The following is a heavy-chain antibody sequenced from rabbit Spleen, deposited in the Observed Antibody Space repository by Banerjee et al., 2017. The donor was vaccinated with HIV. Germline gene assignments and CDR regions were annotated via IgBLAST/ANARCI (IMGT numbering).Heavy chain of an antibody. Sequence: QEQLEESGGDLVKPGASLTLTCTTSGFDFSSNAMCWVRQAPGKGPEWIACIYTGSGNTYYASWAKGRFTISKTSTTVTLQMTSLTAADTATYFCARGLGNAGTYGYAGYFSLWGQGTLVTVS. D-gene: IGHD6-1*01. CDR1: GFDFSSNA. V-gene: IGHV1S45*01. J-gene: IGHJ4*01. CDR3: ARGLGNAGTYGYAGYFSL. CDR2: IYTGSGNT.